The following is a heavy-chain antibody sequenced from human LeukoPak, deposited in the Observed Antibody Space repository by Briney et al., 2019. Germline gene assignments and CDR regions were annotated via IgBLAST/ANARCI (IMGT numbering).Heavy chain of an antibody. CDR1: GYTFTSYG. D-gene: IGHD2-2*01. J-gene: IGHJ4*02. CDR2: IMPMFGKT. V-gene: IGHV1-69*06. CDR3: AGGRTDIVVVPATLRNYYFDY. Sequence: ASVKVSCKASGYTFTSYGISWVRQAPGQGLEWMGGIMPMFGKTNYAQKFQGRVTTTADKATSTAYMELSSLRSEDTAVYYCAGGRTDIVVVPATLRNYYFDYWGQGTLVTVSS.